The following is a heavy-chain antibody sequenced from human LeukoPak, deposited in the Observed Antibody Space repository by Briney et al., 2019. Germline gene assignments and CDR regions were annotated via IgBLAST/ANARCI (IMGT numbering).Heavy chain of an antibody. CDR3: TRGWNSFDY. CDR1: GDSVSSNSAA. CDR2: TYYRSKWYN. V-gene: IGHV6-1*01. D-gene: IGHD1-1*01. Sequence: SQTLSLTCAISGDSVSSNSAAWNWIRQSPSRGLEWVGRTYYRSKWYNDYALSVRGRITINPDTSKNQFSLQLNSMTPEDTAVYHCTRGWNSFDYWGQGTLVTVSS. J-gene: IGHJ4*02.